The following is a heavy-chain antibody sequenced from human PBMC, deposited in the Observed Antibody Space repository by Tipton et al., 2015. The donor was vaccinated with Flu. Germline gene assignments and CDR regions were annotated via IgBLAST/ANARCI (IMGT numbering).Heavy chain of an antibody. CDR2: IYTSGST. CDR1: GGPISSGSYY. Sequence: TLSLTCTVSGGPISSGSYYWSWIRQPAGKGLEWIGRIYTSGSTNYNPSLKSRVTISVDTSKNQFSLKLRSVTAADTAVYYCARVRSYYDSSGYYYAFDYWGQGTLVAVSS. CDR3: ARVRSYYDSSGYYYAFDY. D-gene: IGHD3-22*01. V-gene: IGHV4-61*02. J-gene: IGHJ4*02.